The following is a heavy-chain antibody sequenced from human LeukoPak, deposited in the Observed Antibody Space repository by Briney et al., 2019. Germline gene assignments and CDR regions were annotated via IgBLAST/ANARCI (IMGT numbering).Heavy chain of an antibody. CDR1: GGSISSYY. D-gene: IGHD2-15*01. V-gene: IGHV4-59*08. J-gene: IGHJ4*02. CDR2: IYYSGST. Sequence: SETPSLTCTVSGGSISSYYWSWIRQPPGKGLEWIGYIYYSGSTNYNPSLKSRVTISVDTSKNQFSLKLSSVTAADTAVYYCARSLGYCSGGSCYPYYFDYWGQGTLVTVSS. CDR3: ARSLGYCSGGSCYPYYFDY.